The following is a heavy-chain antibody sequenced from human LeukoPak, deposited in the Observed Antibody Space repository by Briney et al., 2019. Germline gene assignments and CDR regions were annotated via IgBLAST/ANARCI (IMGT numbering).Heavy chain of an antibody. Sequence: ASVKVSCKASGYTFTGYYMHWVRQAPGQGLEWMGWINPNSGGTNYAQKFQGRVTMTRDTSISTAYMELSRLRSDDTAVYYCASLVVTASTLDYYFDYWGQGTLVTVSS. V-gene: IGHV1-2*02. CDR2: INPNSGGT. J-gene: IGHJ4*02. CDR3: ASLVVTASTLDYYFDY. CDR1: GYTFTGYY. D-gene: IGHD2-21*02.